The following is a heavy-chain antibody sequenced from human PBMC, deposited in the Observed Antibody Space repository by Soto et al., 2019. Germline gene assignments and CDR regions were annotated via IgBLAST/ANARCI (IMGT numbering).Heavy chain of an antibody. D-gene: IGHD3-22*01. V-gene: IGHV3-23*01. CDR3: AKTRYDSSGFRDYFDY. Sequence: QPGGSLRLSCAASGFTFSSYAMTWVRQAPRKGLEWVSTISGSGGSTYYADSVKGRFTISRDNSKNTLYLQMNSLRAEDTAVYYCAKTRYDSSGFRDYFDYWGQGTLVTVSS. CDR2: ISGSGGST. J-gene: IGHJ4*02. CDR1: GFTFSSYA.